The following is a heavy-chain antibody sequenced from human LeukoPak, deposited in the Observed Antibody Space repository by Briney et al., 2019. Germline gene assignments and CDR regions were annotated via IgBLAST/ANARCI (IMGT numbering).Heavy chain of an antibody. Sequence: SGTLSLTCTVSGGSISGHFWSWIRQPPGKGLEWIGFVSYSGDTNYSPSFNGRVTISLDTSKSQFSLNLNSVTAADTAVYFCARGGASSRYFGYWGQGTLVTVSS. CDR2: VSYSGDT. CDR1: GGSISGHF. J-gene: IGHJ4*02. V-gene: IGHV4-59*11. CDR3: ARGGASSRYFGY. D-gene: IGHD1-26*01.